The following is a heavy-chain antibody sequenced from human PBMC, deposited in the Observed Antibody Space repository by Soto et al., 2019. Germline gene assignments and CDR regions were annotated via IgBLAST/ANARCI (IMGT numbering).Heavy chain of an antibody. CDR3: ARDFDHFDS. CDR2: VYHTGRT. CDR1: GGSISSRGYY. J-gene: IGHJ4*02. D-gene: IGHD3-9*01. V-gene: IGHV4-61*08. Sequence: SESLSLTCTVSGGSISSRGYYWRWIRQHPGKGLEWIGYVYHTGRTSYNPSLKSRVSISMDTSKNQFSLNLDSVTAADTAVYLCARDFDHFDSWGQGNLLTVSS.